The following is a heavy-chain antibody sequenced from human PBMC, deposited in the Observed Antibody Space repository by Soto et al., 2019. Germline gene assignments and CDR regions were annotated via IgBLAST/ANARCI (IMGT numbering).Heavy chain of an antibody. J-gene: IGHJ5*02. Sequence: EVQLVESGGGLVQPGGSLRLSCAASGFTFSSYSMNLVRQAPGKGLEWVSYISSSSSTIYYADSVKGRFTISRDNAKNSLYLQMNSLRAEDTAVYYCARGGSLNWFDPWGQGTLVTVSS. CDR3: ARGGSLNWFDP. CDR2: ISSSSSTI. CDR1: GFTFSSYS. V-gene: IGHV3-48*01. D-gene: IGHD3-10*01.